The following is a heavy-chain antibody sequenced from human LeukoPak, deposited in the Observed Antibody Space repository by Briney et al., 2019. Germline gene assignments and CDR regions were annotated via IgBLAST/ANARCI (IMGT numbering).Heavy chain of an antibody. D-gene: IGHD6-6*01. J-gene: IGHJ4*02. CDR2: ISGSGGST. CDR3: ARLEQLDGY. CDR1: GFTFSSYA. V-gene: IGHV3-23*01. Sequence: GGSLRLSCAASGFTFSSYAMSWVRQAPGKGLEWVSAISGSGGSTYYADSVKGRFTISRDNAKNSLYLQMNSLRAEDTAVYYCARLEQLDGYWGQGTLVTVSS.